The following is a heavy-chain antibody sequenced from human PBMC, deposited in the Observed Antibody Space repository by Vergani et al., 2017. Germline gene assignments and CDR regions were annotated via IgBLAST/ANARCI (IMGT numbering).Heavy chain of an antibody. CDR3: ETAGAAYCRGASCYDFFEY. CDR2: IRDKTYNYAT. V-gene: IGHV3-73*01. D-gene: IGHD2-15*01. Sequence: VQLVESGGGVVQPGGSLRLSCAASGFTFSGSAMHWVRQTSGKGLEWIGRIRDKTYNYATAYAVSVKGRFIISRDNSKNTLYLQMNRLRPEDTAVYYCETAGAAYCRGASCYDFFEYWGQGTLVTVAS. J-gene: IGHJ4*02. CDR1: GFTFSGSA.